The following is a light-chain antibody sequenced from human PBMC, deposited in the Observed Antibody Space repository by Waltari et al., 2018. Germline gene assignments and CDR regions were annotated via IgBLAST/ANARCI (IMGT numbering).Light chain of an antibody. CDR2: EVS. CDR3: CSYAGSSTLV. CDR1: SSAVGSYKF. J-gene: IGLJ2*01. Sequence: QSALTQPASVSGSPGQSITISCTGTSSAVGSYKFVPWYQQHPGKAPKLMIYEVSKRPSGVSNRFSGSKSGNTASLTISGLQAEDEADYYCCSYAGSSTLVFGGGTKLTVL. V-gene: IGLV2-23*02.